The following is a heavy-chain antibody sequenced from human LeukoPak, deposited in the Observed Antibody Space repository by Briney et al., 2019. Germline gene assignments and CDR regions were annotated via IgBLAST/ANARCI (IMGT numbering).Heavy chain of an antibody. V-gene: IGHV3-53*05. CDR2: IYSGGST. J-gene: IGHJ4*02. D-gene: IGHD5-18*01. CDR3: ARERIQLWLLGVWDRY. Sequence: GGSLSLSCAASGLTVSSIYMSWVRQTPGKGLEWVSIIYSGGSTFYADSVKGRFTISRDNSKHTLYLQMNSLRAEDTAVYYCARERIQLWLLGVWDRYWGQGTLVTDSS. CDR1: GLTVSSIY.